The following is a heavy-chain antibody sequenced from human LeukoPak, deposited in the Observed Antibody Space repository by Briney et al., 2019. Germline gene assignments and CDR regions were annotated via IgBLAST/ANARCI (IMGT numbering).Heavy chain of an antibody. CDR1: GGSISSYY. CDR2: IYTSGST. Sequence: SETLSLTCTVSGGSISSYYWSWIRQPAGKGLEWIGRIYTSGSTNSNPSLKSRVTMSVDTSKNQFSLKLSSVTAADTAVYYCARSPYSRSWYPFAPWGQGTLVTVSS. CDR3: ARSPYSRSWYPFAP. J-gene: IGHJ5*02. V-gene: IGHV4-4*07. D-gene: IGHD6-13*01.